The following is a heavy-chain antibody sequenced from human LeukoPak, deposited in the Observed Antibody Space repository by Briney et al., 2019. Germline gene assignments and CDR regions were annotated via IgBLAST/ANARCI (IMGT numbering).Heavy chain of an antibody. CDR3: ARGYGDYEGDAPLDY. J-gene: IGHJ4*02. Sequence: GGSLRLSWAASGFTFSDYYMSWIRQAPGKGLEWVSYISSSSSYTNYADSVKGRFTISRDNAKNSLYLQMNSLRAEDTAVYYCARGYGDYEGDAPLDYWGQGTLVTVSS. CDR2: ISSSSSYT. CDR1: GFTFSDYY. V-gene: IGHV3-11*06. D-gene: IGHD4-17*01.